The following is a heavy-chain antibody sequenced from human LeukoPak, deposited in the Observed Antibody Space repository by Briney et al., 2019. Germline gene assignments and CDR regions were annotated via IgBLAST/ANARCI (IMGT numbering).Heavy chain of an antibody. CDR1: GFTFSSYG. CDR3: AREEASYYYYYGMDV. Sequence: GRSLRLSCAASGFTFSSYGMHWVRQAPGKGLEWVAVISYDGSNKYYADSVKGRFTISRDNAKNSLYLQMNSLRAEDTAVYYCAREEASYYYYYGMDVWGQGTTVTVSS. CDR2: ISYDGSNK. V-gene: IGHV3-30*03. J-gene: IGHJ6*02.